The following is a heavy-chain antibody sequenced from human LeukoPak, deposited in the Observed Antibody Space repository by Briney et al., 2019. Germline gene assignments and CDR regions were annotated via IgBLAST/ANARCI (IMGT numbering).Heavy chain of an antibody. Sequence: SVRVSCKASGGTFSSYAISWVRQAPGQGLEWIGRIIPIFGIANYAQKFQGRVTITADKSTSTAYMELSSLRSEDAAVYYCASPLRRDYDSSGYYNYWGQGTLVTVSS. CDR1: GGTFSSYA. V-gene: IGHV1-69*04. CDR2: IIPIFGIA. CDR3: ASPLRRDYDSSGYYNY. J-gene: IGHJ4*02. D-gene: IGHD3-22*01.